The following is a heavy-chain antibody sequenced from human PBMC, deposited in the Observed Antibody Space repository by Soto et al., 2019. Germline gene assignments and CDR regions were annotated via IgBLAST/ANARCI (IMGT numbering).Heavy chain of an antibody. CDR1: QLTFKNYA. J-gene: IGHJ6*02. Sequence: QVQLVESGGGVVQPGWSLSLSCAASQLTFKNYAMHWVRQAPGKGLEWVAVISDDGHNEYYADSVRGRFTISRDNSKSTVDLHMNSLRVDDTAVYYCAKDLNVKTYVPYGMDVWGQGTTVTVSS. CDR2: ISDDGHNE. D-gene: IGHD3-10*02. V-gene: IGHV3-30*18. CDR3: AKDLNVKTYVPYGMDV.